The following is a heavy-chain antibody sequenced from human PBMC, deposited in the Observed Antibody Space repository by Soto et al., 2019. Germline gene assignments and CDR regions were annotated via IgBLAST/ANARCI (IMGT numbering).Heavy chain of an antibody. CDR1: GFTFINYA. Sequence: GGSLTLSCAASGFTFINYALHWVRQAPGKGLEWVAGISYDGTKTYYADSVKGQFTVSRDSTNNTLFLQMTALRPEDTAIYYCAREGLLDIWSGLGLDYWGQGTLVTVSS. CDR2: ISYDGTKT. J-gene: IGHJ4*02. D-gene: IGHD3-3*01. CDR3: AREGLLDIWSGLGLDY. V-gene: IGHV3-30-3*01.